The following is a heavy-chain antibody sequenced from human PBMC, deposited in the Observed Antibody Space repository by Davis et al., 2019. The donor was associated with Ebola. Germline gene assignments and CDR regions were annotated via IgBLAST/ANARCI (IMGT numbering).Heavy chain of an antibody. Sequence: GESLKISCAASGFTFSSYGMHWVRQAPGKGLEWVARISYDGRNEDYPDSLKGRFTISRDNSKNMLYLQMNSLTIEDTAVYYCAGEVGPRRLSDWGQGALVTVSS. V-gene: IGHV3-30*03. CDR1: GFTFSSYG. CDR2: ISYDGRNE. CDR3: AGEVGPRRLSD. D-gene: IGHD5-12*01. J-gene: IGHJ4*02.